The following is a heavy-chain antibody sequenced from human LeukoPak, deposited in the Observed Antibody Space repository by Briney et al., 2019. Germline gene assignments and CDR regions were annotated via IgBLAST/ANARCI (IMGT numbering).Heavy chain of an antibody. D-gene: IGHD2-8*02. V-gene: IGHV1-46*01. J-gene: IGHJ5*02. CDR1: GYIFTSAL. CDR2: IHPRDGDT. CDR3: AKDLGTGWTWHH. Sequence: GASVKVSCKTSGYIFTSALIHWVRQAPGQGFEWMGKIHPRDGDTKYTQKFQGRVTMTRDSSTTTDYMEVRSLTSEDTAIYYCAKDLGTGWTWHHWGQGTPLTVSS.